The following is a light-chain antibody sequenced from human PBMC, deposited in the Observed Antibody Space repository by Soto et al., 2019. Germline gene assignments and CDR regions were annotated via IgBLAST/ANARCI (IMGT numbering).Light chain of an antibody. V-gene: IGLV2-14*01. CDR1: SSDVGGYKY. CDR2: EVS. J-gene: IGLJ1*01. CDR3: SSYTSRDSHYG. Sequence: QSALTQPASVSGSAGQSITISCTGTSSDVGGYKYVSWYQQYTGHAPNLMIYEVSIRLSGVSNRFSGSKSGNTASLTISGLRXDDEADYFCSSYTSRDSHYGVGTGTKV.